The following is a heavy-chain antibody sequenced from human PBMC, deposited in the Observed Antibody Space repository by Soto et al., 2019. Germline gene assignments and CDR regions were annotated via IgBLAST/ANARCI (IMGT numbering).Heavy chain of an antibody. Sequence: GGSLRLSCTASGFTFGDYAMSWFRQAPGKGLEWVVFIRSKAYGGTTEYAASVKGRFTISRDDSKSIAYLQMNSLKTEDTAAYYCTRDKVYDSSGYPTSGFDYWGQGTLVTVST. J-gene: IGHJ4*02. CDR1: GFTFGDYA. CDR3: TRDKVYDSSGYPTSGFDY. V-gene: IGHV3-49*03. CDR2: IRSKAYGGTT. D-gene: IGHD3-22*01.